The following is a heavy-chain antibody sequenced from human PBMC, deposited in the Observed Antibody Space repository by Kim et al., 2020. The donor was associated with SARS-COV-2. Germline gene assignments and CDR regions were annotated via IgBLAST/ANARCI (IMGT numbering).Heavy chain of an antibody. V-gene: IGHV3-43*02. CDR2: IRGDGGST. D-gene: IGHD6-13*01. CDR1: GFTFDNYA. CDR3: AKEGSFSSSWYFLGGYFRL. Sequence: GGSLRLSCAASGFTFDNYAMHWVRQAPGKGLEWVSLIRGDGGSTYYADSVKGRFTISRDNSKNPLYLQMNSLRPEDTALYYCAKEGSFSSSWYFLGGYFRLWGQGTLVTVSS. J-gene: IGHJ1*01.